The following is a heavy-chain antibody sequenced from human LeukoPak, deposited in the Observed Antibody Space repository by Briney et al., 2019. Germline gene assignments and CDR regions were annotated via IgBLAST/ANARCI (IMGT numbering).Heavy chain of an antibody. V-gene: IGHV3-23*01. CDR2: ISGSGGST. CDR1: GFTFINYG. CDR3: AKDGGEYYDILTGYYPRLYYMDV. Sequence: GGSLRLSCAASGFTFINYGMSWARQAPGKGLEWVSAISGSGGSTYYADSVKGRFTISRDNSKNTLYLQMNSLRAEDTAVYYCAKDGGEYYDILTGYYPRLYYMDVWGKGTTVTISS. J-gene: IGHJ6*03. D-gene: IGHD3-9*01.